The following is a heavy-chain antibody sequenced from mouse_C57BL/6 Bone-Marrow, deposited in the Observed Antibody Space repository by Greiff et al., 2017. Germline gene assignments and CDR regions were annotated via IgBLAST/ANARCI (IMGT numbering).Heavy chain of an antibody. CDR2: ISSGSSTI. V-gene: IGHV5-17*01. J-gene: IGHJ3*01. D-gene: IGHD2-3*01. CDR1: GFTFSDYG. CDR3: ARKDGYSWFAY. Sequence: EVKLMESGGGLVKPGGSLKLSCAASGFTFSDYGMHWVRQAPEKGLEWVAYISSGSSTIYYADTVKGRFTISRDNAKNTLFLQMTSLRSEDTAMYYCARKDGYSWFAYWGQGTLVTVSA.